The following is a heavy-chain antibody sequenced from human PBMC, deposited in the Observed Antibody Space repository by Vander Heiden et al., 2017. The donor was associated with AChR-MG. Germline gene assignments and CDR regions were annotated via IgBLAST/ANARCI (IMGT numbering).Heavy chain of an antibody. V-gene: IGHV3-23*01. CDR3: AKASGDYVWGVVDY. D-gene: IGHD4-17*01. CDR1: GFTFSSYA. J-gene: IGHJ4*02. CDR2: ISGSGGST. Sequence: EVQLLESGGGLVQPGGSLRLSCAASGFTFSSYAMSWVRQAPGKGLEWVSVISGSGGSTYYADSVKGRFTMSRDNSKNTLYLQMNSLRAEDTAVYYCAKASGDYVWGVVDYWGQGTLVTVSS.